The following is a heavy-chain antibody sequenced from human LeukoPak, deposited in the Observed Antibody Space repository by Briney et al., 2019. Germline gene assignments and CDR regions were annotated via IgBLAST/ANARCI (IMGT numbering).Heavy chain of an antibody. V-gene: IGHV4-59*12. D-gene: IGHD1-26*01. CDR2: SGST. CDR3: ASSEIVGAQEVDY. CDR1: SGSFSDYY. J-gene: IGHJ4*02. Sequence: SETLSLTCTVSSGSFSDYYWTWIRQPPGKGLEWIGYSGSTNYNPSLQSRVTISTDTSKRHFSLTLSSVTAADTAVYYCASSEIVGAQEVDYWGQGTLVTVSS.